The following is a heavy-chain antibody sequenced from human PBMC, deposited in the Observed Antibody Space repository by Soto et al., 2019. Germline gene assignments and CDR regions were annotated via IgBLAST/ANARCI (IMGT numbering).Heavy chain of an antibody. V-gene: IGHV1-2*02. J-gene: IGHJ4*02. CDR1: GYAFTDNY. CDR2: INPKSGVT. D-gene: IGHD3-10*01. CDR3: VRAYSGSGSPKF. Sequence: QVQLVQSGAEVKRPGASVKVSCKTSGYAFTDNYLHWVRQAPGQGLEWMGWINPKSGVTDFAQKFRGRVTMTRDTAISTAYMELSRLRSDDTAVYYCVRAYSGSGSPKFWGQGSLVTVSS.